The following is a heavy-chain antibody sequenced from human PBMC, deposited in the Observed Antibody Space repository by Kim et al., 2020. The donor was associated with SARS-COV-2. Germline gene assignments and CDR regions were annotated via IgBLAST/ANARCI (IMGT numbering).Heavy chain of an antibody. CDR1: GYTFTSYG. Sequence: ASVKVSCKASGYTFTSYGISWVRQAPGQGLEWMGWISAYNGNTNYAQKLQGRVTMTTDTSTSTAYMELRSLRSDDTAVYYCARDSVVVPAANSPTTVYYYYYGMDVWGQGTTVTVSS. J-gene: IGHJ6*02. D-gene: IGHD2-2*01. CDR2: ISAYNGNT. V-gene: IGHV1-18*01. CDR3: ARDSVVVPAANSPTTVYYYYYGMDV.